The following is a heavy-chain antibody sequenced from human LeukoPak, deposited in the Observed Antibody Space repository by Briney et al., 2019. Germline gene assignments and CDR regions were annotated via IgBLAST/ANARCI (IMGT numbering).Heavy chain of an antibody. J-gene: IGHJ4*02. Sequence: PSETLSLTCTVSGGAISSYFWSWIRQPPGKGLEWIAYFYYSGSTNYNPSLKSRVTISVDTSKNQFSLKLSSVTAADTAVYYCARTQDYGDSLRDYWGQGTLVTVSS. CDR2: FYYSGST. D-gene: IGHD4-17*01. CDR3: ARTQDYGDSLRDY. V-gene: IGHV4-59*08. CDR1: GGAISSYF.